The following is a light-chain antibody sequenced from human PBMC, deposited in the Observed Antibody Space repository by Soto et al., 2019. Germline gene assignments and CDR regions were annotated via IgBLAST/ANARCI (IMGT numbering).Light chain of an antibody. CDR2: QDS. V-gene: IGLV3-1*01. J-gene: IGLJ1*01. Sequence: SYEMTQPPSVSVSPGQTASITCSGDKLGDKYVCWYHQKPGQSPVLVIYQDSKRPSGIPERFSGSNSGNTATLTISGTQPMDEADYYCQAWDRSTGVFGTGTKVTVL. CDR1: KLGDKY. CDR3: QAWDRSTGV.